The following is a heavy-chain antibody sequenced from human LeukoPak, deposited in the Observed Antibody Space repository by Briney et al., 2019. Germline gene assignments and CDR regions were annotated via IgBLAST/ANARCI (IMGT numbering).Heavy chain of an antibody. CDR1: GVSISSYY. V-gene: IGHV4-59*08. CDR2: IYYSGST. D-gene: IGHD6-19*01. J-gene: IGHJ4*02. CDR3: ARGGVIAVAGTLDY. Sequence: SETLSLTCTVSGVSISSYYWSWIRQPPGKGLEWIGYIYYSGSTNYNPSLKSRVTISVDTSKNPSSLKPSSVTAADTAVYYCARGGVIAVAGTLDYWGQGTLVTVSS.